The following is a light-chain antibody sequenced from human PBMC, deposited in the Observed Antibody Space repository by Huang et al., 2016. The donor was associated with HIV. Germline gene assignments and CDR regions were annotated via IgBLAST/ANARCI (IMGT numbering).Light chain of an antibody. CDR3: QQYNSFPWT. V-gene: IGKV1-5*03. CDR2: EAS. Sequence: DIQMTQSSATLSASVGDRVTIACRASQSISTWLGWYQQKPGRAPNLLIYEASTLESGVPSRFSGGGSGTDFTLTISSLQPDDFATYYCQQYNSFPWTFGQGTKVEV. CDR1: QSISTW. J-gene: IGKJ1*01.